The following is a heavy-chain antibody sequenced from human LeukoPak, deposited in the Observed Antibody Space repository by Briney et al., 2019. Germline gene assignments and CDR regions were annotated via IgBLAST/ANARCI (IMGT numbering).Heavy chain of an antibody. J-gene: IGHJ4*02. CDR3: ARERLAAPGDFDY. Sequence: GGSLRLSCAASGFTFSSYAMSWVRQAPGKGLEWVSYISSSSSYTNYADSVKGRFTISRDNAKNSLYLQMNSLRAEDTAVYYCARERLAAPGDFDYWGQGTLVTVSS. D-gene: IGHD2-15*01. CDR1: GFTFSSYA. V-gene: IGHV3-21*05. CDR2: ISSSSSYT.